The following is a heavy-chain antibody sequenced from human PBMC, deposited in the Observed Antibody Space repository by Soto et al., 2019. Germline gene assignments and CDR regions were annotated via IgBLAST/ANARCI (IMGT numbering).Heavy chain of an antibody. CDR2: IYYSGLT. CDR3: ARWGYYYYGMDV. D-gene: IGHD3-16*01. J-gene: IGHJ6*02. Sequence: TSETLSLTCTVSGGSISSSSSYWGWIRQPPGKGLEWIGSIYYSGLTYYNPSLKSRVTISVDTSKNQFSLKLSSVTAADTAVYYCARWGYYYYGMDVWGQGTTVTVSS. CDR1: GGSISSSSSY. V-gene: IGHV4-39*01.